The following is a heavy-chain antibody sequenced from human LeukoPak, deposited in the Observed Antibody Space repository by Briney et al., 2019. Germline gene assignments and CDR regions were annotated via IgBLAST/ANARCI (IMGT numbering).Heavy chain of an antibody. CDR2: INHSGST. D-gene: IGHD3-22*01. V-gene: IGHV4-34*01. CDR3: AKWAVYYYDSSGYDY. Sequence: PSETLSLTCAVYGGSFIGYYWSWIRQPPGEGLEWIGEINHSGSTNYNPSLKSRVTISVDTSKNQFSLKLSSVTAADTAVYYCAKWAVYYYDSSGYDYWGQGTLVTVSS. CDR1: GGSFIGYY. J-gene: IGHJ4*02.